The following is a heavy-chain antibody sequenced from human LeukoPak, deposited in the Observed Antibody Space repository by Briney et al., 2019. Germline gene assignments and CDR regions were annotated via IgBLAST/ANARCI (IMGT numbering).Heavy chain of an antibody. CDR2: IYSGGRT. CDR3: AIYDSSGYYNY. Sequence: GGSLRLSCAASGFTVSSNDMSWVRQAPGKGLEWVSVIYSGGRTFYADSVKGRFTISRDNSKNTLYLQMNSLRAEETAVYYCAIYDSSGYYNYWGQGTLVTVSS. CDR1: GFTVSSND. J-gene: IGHJ4*02. V-gene: IGHV3-53*01. D-gene: IGHD3-22*01.